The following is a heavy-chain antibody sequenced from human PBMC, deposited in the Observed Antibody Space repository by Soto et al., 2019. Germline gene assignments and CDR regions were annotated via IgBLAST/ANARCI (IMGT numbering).Heavy chain of an antibody. J-gene: IGHJ4*02. Sequence: QVQLQQWGAGLLKPSETLSLTSAVYGGSFSGYYWSWIRQPPGKGLEWIGEINHSGSTNYNPSLKSRGTLAVATSKNQFSLQLSSVTAADTAVYYCASGKVVRGSCVTLDYWGQGTLVTVSS. D-gene: IGHD3-10*01. CDR2: INHSGST. CDR1: GGSFSGYY. CDR3: ASGKVVRGSCVTLDY. V-gene: IGHV4-34*01.